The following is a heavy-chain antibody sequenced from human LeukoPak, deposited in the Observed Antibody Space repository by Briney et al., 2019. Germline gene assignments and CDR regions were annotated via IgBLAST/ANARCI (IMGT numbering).Heavy chain of an antibody. J-gene: IGHJ4*02. D-gene: IGHD6-6*01. CDR3: CAPPGSAARSEGSTLDY. CDR2: ISSSGSTI. CDR1: GFTFSDYY. V-gene: IGHV3-11*04. Sequence: PGGSLRLSCAASGFTFSDYYMSWIRPAPGKGLEWVSYISSSGSTIYYADAVKGRFTISRDNSKNTLYLQKNSLRAEDAAVYYCCAPPGSAARSEGSTLDYWGQGTLVTVSS.